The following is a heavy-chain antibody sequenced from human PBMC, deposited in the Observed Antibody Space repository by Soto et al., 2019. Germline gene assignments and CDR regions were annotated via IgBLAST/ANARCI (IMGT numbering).Heavy chain of an antibody. CDR1: GFTFDDYA. J-gene: IGHJ4*02. Sequence: PGGSLRLSCAASGFTFDDYAMHWVRHAPGKGLEWVSGISWNSGSIGYADSVKGRFTISRDNAKNSLYLQMNSLRAEDTALYYCAKAVGSYGIFDYWGQGTLVTVSS. CDR2: ISWNSGSI. CDR3: AKAVGSYGIFDY. V-gene: IGHV3-9*01. D-gene: IGHD5-18*01.